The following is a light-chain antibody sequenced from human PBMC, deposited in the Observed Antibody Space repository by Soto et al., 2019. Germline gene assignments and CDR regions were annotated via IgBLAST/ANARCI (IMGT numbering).Light chain of an antibody. CDR2: NNH. V-gene: IGLV1-44*01. J-gene: IGLJ2*01. CDR1: SANIGSNV. CDR3: ASWDSSLNGVI. Sequence: QSVLTQPPSASGTPGQRVTISCSGSSANIGSNVVNWFQHLPGTAPKLLIYNNHQRPSGVPDRFSGSTSGTSASLAISGLQSEDEDDFYCASWDSSLNGVIFGGGTKVTVL.